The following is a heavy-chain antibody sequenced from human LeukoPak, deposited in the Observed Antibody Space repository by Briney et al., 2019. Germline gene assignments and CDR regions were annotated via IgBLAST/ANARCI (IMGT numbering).Heavy chain of an antibody. CDR1: GYDFITYG. Sequence: ASVKVSRKASGYDFITYGFSWVRQAPGQGLEWMGWINPYHGKTKYAQKFQDRVTLTTDTSTTTAHMELRRLSSDDTAIYFCARDRISAAVLDYWGPGTLVTVSS. CDR3: ARDRISAAVLDY. J-gene: IGHJ4*02. D-gene: IGHD6-13*01. CDR2: INPYHGKT. V-gene: IGHV1-18*01.